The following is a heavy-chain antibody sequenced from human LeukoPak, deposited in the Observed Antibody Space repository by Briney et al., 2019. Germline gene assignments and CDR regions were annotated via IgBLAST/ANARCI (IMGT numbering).Heavy chain of an antibody. J-gene: IGHJ4*02. CDR3: AKAMGELVHGSCADY. D-gene: IGHD6-6*01. V-gene: IGHV3-30*18. CDR2: ISFDGSNE. CDR1: GFTFSRYG. Sequence: PGGSLRLSCAASGFTFSRYGMHWVRQAPGKGLEWVAVISFDGSNEYYVDSVKGRFTISRDNAKNSLYLQMNSLRAEDTALYYCAKAMGELVHGSCADYWGQGTLVTVSS.